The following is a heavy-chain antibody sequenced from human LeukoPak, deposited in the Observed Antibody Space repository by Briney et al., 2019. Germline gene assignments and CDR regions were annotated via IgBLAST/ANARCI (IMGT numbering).Heavy chain of an antibody. CDR1: GFTFSSYA. CDR3: ARSGREATEIDY. V-gene: IGHV3-30-3*01. J-gene: IGHJ4*02. D-gene: IGHD1-1*01. Sequence: GGSLRLSCAASGFTFSSYAMHRVRQAPGKGLEWVAVISYDGGNKYYADSVKGRFTISRDNAQNPLYLQMNSLRVEDTAVYYCARSGREATEIDYWGQGTLVTVSS. CDR2: ISYDGGNK.